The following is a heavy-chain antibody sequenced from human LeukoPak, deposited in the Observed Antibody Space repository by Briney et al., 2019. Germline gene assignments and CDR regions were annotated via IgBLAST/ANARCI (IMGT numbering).Heavy chain of an antibody. CDR1: GGSISSGDYY. D-gene: IGHD3-9*01. Sequence: SETLSLTCTVSGGSISSGDYYWSWIRQPPGKGLEWIGYIYYSGSTYYNPSLKSRVTISVDTSKNQFSLKLSSVTAADTAVYYCARDSTADIYDILTGYRVFDYWGQGTLVTVSS. V-gene: IGHV4-30-4*01. J-gene: IGHJ4*02. CDR2: IYYSGST. CDR3: ARDSTADIYDILTGYRVFDY.